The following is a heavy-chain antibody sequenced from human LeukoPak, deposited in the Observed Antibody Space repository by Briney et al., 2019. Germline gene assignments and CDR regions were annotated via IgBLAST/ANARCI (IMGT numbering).Heavy chain of an antibody. CDR1: GFTFDDYA. V-gene: IGHV3-9*01. CDR3: ARFRWELRLFDY. J-gene: IGHJ4*02. Sequence: GGSLRLSCAASGFTFDDYAMHWVRQAPGKGLEWVSGISWNSGSIGYADSVKGRFTISRDNAKNSLYLQMNSLRAEDTAVYYCARFRWELRLFDYWGQGTLVTVSS. CDR2: ISWNSGSI. D-gene: IGHD1-26*01.